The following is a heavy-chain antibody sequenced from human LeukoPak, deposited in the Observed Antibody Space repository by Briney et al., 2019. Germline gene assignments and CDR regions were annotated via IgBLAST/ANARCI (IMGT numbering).Heavy chain of an antibody. Sequence: VASVKVSCKASGGTFSSYAISWVRQAPGQGLEWMGGIIPIFGTANYAQKFQGRVTITADESTSTAYMELSSLRSEDTAVYYCATPRAAASYNYYYYYMDVWGKGTTATVSS. J-gene: IGHJ6*03. CDR2: IIPIFGTA. D-gene: IGHD6-13*01. CDR1: GGTFSSYA. CDR3: ATPRAAASYNYYYYYMDV. V-gene: IGHV1-69*13.